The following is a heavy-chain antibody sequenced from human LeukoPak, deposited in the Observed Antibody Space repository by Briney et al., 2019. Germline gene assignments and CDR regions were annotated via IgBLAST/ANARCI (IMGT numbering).Heavy chain of an antibody. J-gene: IGHJ4*02. CDR3: AKSRLQGYY. Sequence: GGSLRLSCAASGFTFDDYGMSWVRQAPGKGLEWVSGINWNGGSTGYADSVKGRFTISRDNSKNTLYLQMNSLRAEDTAVYYCAKSRLQGYYWGQGTLVTVSS. CDR2: INWNGGST. V-gene: IGHV3-20*04. D-gene: IGHD6-25*01. CDR1: GFTFDDYG.